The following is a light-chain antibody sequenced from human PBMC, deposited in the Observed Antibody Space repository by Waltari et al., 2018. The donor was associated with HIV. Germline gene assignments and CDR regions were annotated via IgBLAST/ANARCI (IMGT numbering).Light chain of an antibody. CDR3: QSYDSSLSGSIV. V-gene: IGLV1-40*01. J-gene: IGLJ2*01. CDR1: SSIIGAGSH. CDR2: GNT. Sequence: QSVLTQPPSVSGAPGQRVTISRTGSSSIIGAGSHFHWYQQLPGTAPKLLIYGNTNRPSGVPDRFSGSKSGTSASLAITGLQPMDEADYYCQSYDSSLSGSIVFGGGTKLTVL.